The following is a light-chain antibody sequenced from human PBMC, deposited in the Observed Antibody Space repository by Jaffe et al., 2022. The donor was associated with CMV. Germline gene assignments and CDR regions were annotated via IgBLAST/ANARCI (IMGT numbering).Light chain of an antibody. J-gene: IGLJ1*01. CDR3: CSYAGKNNYV. CDR1: NSDVGDYDY. Sequence: QSALTQPPSASGSPGQSVTISCTGTNSDVGDYDYVSWYQQHPGKAPKLLIYEVTKRPSGVPDRFSGSKSGNTASLTISGLQTEDEADYYCCSYAGKNNYVFGTGTQVTVL. CDR2: EVT. V-gene: IGLV2-8*01.